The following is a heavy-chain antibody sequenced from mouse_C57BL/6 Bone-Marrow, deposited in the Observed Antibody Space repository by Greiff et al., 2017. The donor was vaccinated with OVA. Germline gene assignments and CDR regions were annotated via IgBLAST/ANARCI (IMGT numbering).Heavy chain of an antibody. Sequence: EVKLVESGAGLVKPGGSLKLSCAASGFSFSSYAMSWVRQTPEKRLEWVAYISSGGDYIYYADTVKGRFTISRDNARNTLYLQMSSLKSEDTAMYYCTRGGGIYYDYDGGSWFAYWGQGTLVTVSA. CDR1: GFSFSSYA. D-gene: IGHD2-4*01. CDR3: TRGGGIYYDYDGGSWFAY. V-gene: IGHV5-9-1*02. CDR2: ISSGGDYI. J-gene: IGHJ3*01.